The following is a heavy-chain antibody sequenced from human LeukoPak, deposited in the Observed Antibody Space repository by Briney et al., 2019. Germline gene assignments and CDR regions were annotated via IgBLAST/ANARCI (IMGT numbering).Heavy chain of an antibody. CDR3: ARDRGRVYDFWSGYCAYGAYCYMDV. CDR2: ISYDGSNK. V-gene: IGHV3-30*04. D-gene: IGHD3-3*01. J-gene: IGHJ6*03. Sequence: GRSLRLSCAASGFTFSSYAMHWVRQAPGKGLEWVAVISYDGSNKYYAESVKGRFTITRDNSKHTLYLQMNSLRAENTAVYYCARDRGRVYDFWSGYCAYGAYCYMDVWGKGTTVTVSS. CDR1: GFTFSSYA.